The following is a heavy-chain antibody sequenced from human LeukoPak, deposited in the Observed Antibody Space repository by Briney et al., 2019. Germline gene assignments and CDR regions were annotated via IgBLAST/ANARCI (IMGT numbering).Heavy chain of an antibody. CDR1: GFSLSSYW. CDR3: AKDYYVESY. CDR2: IRYDGSNK. V-gene: IGHV3-30*02. J-gene: IGHJ4*02. D-gene: IGHD3-22*01. Sequence: PGGSLRLSCAASGFSLSSYWMTWVRQAPGKGLEWVAFIRYDGSNKYYADSVKGRFTISRDNSKNTLYLQMNSLRAEDTAVYYCAKDYYVESYWGQGTLVTVSS.